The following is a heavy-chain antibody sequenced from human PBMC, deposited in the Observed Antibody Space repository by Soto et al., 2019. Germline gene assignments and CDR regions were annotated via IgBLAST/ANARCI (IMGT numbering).Heavy chain of an antibody. CDR3: ARDRHPPDFWSGYSEIPPHYYGMDV. CDR2: ISSSSSYI. D-gene: IGHD3-3*01. J-gene: IGHJ6*02. V-gene: IGHV3-21*01. Sequence: GSLRLSCAASGFTFSSYSMNWVRQAPGKGLEWVSSISSSSSYIYYADSVKGRFTITRDNAKNSLYLQMNSLRAEDTAVYYCARDRHPPDFWSGYSEIPPHYYGMDVWGQGTTVTVSS. CDR1: GFTFSSYS.